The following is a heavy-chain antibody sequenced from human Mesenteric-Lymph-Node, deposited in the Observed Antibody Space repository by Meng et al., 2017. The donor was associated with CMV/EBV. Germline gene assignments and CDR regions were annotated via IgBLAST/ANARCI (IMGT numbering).Heavy chain of an antibody. Sequence: ASVKVSCKASGYTFTSYGISWVRQAPGQGLEWMGWISAYNGNTNYAQKLQGRVTMTTDTSTSTAYMELRSLRSDDTAVYYCARDWVDTAMVQGYYYGMDVWGQGTTVTVSS. V-gene: IGHV1-18*01. CDR2: ISAYNGNT. CDR1: GYTFTSYG. D-gene: IGHD5-18*01. CDR3: ARDWVDTAMVQGYYYGMDV. J-gene: IGHJ6*02.